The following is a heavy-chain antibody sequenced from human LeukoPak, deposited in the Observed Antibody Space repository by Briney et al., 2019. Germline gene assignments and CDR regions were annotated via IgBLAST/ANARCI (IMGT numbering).Heavy chain of an antibody. CDR3: ARGRTYYDILTGQGRRGYWFDP. CDR1: GASFSGYY. J-gene: IGHJ5*02. CDR2: INHSGST. V-gene: IGHV4-34*01. Sequence: SETLFLTCAVYGASFSGYYWSWIRQPPGKGLEWIGEINHSGSTNYNPSLKSRVTISVDTSKNQFSLKLSSVTAADTAVYYCARGRTYYDILTGQGRRGYWFDPWGQGTLVTVSS. D-gene: IGHD3-9*01.